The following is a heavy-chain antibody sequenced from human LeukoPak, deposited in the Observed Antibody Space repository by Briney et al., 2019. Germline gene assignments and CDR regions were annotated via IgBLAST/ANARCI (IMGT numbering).Heavy chain of an antibody. CDR1: GGSFSGYY. Sequence: PSETLSLTCAVYGGSFSGYYWSWIRQPPGKGLEWIGEINHSGSTNYNPSLKSRVTISVDTSKNQFSLKLSSVTAADTAVYYCARGSRAPKGTYYYGSGRRNWFDPWGQGTLVTVSS. CDR3: ARGSRAPKGTYYYGSGRRNWFDP. CDR2: INHSGST. D-gene: IGHD3-10*01. V-gene: IGHV4-34*01. J-gene: IGHJ5*02.